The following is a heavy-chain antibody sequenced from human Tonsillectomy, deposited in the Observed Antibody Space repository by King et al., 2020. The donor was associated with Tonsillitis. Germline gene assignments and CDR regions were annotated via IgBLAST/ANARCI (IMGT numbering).Heavy chain of an antibody. CDR3: ARLYYYDSSGYFYYFDY. V-gene: IGHV4-39*01. D-gene: IGHD3-22*01. CDR2: IFYSGST. CDR1: CGSISSRTYY. Sequence: QLQESGPGLVKPSETLSLTCTVSCGSISSRTYYWGWIRQPPGKGLEWIGNIFYSGSTYYNPSLKSRVTTSVDTSDNQFSLKLSSVTAADTAVYYCARLYYYDSSGYFYYFDYWGQGTLVTVSS. J-gene: IGHJ4*02.